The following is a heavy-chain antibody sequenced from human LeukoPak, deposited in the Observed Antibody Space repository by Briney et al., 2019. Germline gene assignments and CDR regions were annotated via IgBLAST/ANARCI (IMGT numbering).Heavy chain of an antibody. CDR1: GGSISSGSYF. CDR2: IYTSGST. V-gene: IGHV4-61*02. Sequence: SETLSLTCTVSGGSISSGSYFWSWIRQPAGKGLEWIGRIYTSGSTNYNPSLRSRVTISVDTSKNQFSLKLSSVTAADTAVYYCASDRIEVDAFDIWGQGTMVTVSS. D-gene: IGHD2-15*01. J-gene: IGHJ3*02. CDR3: ASDRIEVDAFDI.